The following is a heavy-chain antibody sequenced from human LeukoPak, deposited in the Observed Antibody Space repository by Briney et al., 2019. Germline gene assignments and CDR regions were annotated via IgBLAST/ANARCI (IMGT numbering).Heavy chain of an antibody. CDR3: ATKQWLAPPPDS. CDR1: GFTFSSYA. J-gene: IGHJ4*02. CDR2: INTDGTVT. V-gene: IGHV3-74*01. Sequence: GGSLRLSCAASGFTFSSYAMTWVRQAPGKGLESVSRINTDGTVTTYADSVKGRFTVSRDNADNTMFLQMNSVRDEDTAVYYCATKQWLAPPPDSWGQGTPVTVSS. D-gene: IGHD6-19*01.